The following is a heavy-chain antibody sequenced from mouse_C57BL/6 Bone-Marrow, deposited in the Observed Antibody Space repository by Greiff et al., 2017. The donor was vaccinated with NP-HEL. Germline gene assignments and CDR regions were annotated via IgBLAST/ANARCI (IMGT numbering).Heavy chain of an antibody. Sequence: QVTLKESGPGILQSSQTLSLTCSFSGFSLSTSGMGVSWIRQPSGKGLEWLAHIYWDDDKRYNPSLKSRLTISKDTSRNQVFLKITSVDTADTATYYCARKDYWGFDYWGQGTTLTVSS. CDR3: ARKDYWGFDY. V-gene: IGHV8-12*01. D-gene: IGHD2-13*01. CDR2: IYWDDDK. CDR1: GFSLSTSGMG. J-gene: IGHJ2*01.